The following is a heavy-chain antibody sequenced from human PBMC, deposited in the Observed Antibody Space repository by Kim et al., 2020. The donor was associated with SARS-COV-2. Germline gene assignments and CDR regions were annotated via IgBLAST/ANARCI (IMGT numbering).Heavy chain of an antibody. D-gene: IGHD3-10*01. J-gene: IGHJ6*02. V-gene: IGHV1-69*13. CDR2: IIPIFGTA. CDR3: ARYETSMGYYYGMDV. Sequence: ASVKVSCKASGGTFSSYAISWVRQAPGQGLEWMGGIIPIFGTANYAQKFQGRVTITADESTSTAYMELSSLRSEDTAVYYCARYETSMGYYYGMDVWGQGPTVTVSS. CDR1: GGTFSSYA.